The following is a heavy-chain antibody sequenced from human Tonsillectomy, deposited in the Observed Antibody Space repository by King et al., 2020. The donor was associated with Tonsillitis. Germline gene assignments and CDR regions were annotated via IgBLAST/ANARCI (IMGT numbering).Heavy chain of an antibody. Sequence: GQLVQSGGGSVQPGGSLRLSCAASGFTFSSYEMNWVRQAPGKGLEWVSYISSSDSPIYYADSVRGRFTISRDNAKNSLYLQMNSLRAEDTAVYYCARTLRTASYLEALYFDYWGQGTLVTVSS. CDR1: GFTFSSYE. J-gene: IGHJ4*02. V-gene: IGHV3-48*03. CDR2: ISSSDSPI. D-gene: IGHD1-26*01. CDR3: ARTLRTASYLEALYFDY.